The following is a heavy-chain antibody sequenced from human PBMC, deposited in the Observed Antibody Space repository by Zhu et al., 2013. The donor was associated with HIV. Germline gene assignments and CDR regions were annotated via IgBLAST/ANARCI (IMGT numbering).Heavy chain of an antibody. CDR2: ISAYNGNT. V-gene: IGHV1-18*04. D-gene: IGHD2-2*01. J-gene: IGHJ6*02. CDR1: GYTFTSYG. Sequence: QVQLVQSGAEVKKPGASVKVSCKASGYTFTSYGISWVRQAPGQGLEWMGWISAYNGNTNYAQKLQGRVTMTTDTSTSTAYMELRSLRSDDTAVYYCARDRPIVVVPAAMFGSAAARTYYYYGMDVWGQGTTVTVSS. CDR3: ARDRPIVVVPAAMFGSAAARTYYYYGMDV.